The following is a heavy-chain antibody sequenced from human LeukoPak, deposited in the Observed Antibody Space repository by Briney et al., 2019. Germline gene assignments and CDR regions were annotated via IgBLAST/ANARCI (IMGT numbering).Heavy chain of an antibody. CDR2: ISTGGGNT. Sequence: GGSLRLSCTASGFTFSSYTMSWVRQAPGKGLKWVSTISTGGGNTYYADSVQGQFTVSRDDSKNTLYLQMNSLRAEDTAVYYCAREVVVVPDYYYYGLDVWGEGTTVTVSS. CDR3: AREVVVVPDYYYYGLDV. D-gene: IGHD2-2*01. V-gene: IGHV3-23*01. CDR1: GFTFSSYT. J-gene: IGHJ6*01.